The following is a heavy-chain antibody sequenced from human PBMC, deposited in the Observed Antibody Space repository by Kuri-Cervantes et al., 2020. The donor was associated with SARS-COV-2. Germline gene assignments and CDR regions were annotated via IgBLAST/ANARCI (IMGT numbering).Heavy chain of an antibody. CDR1: GFTFSSYE. Sequence: GESLKISCAASGFTFSSYEMNWVRQAPGKGLEWVSYTGSYDQYADSVKGRSTISRDNAKNMLFLQMNSLRAEDTAVYYCVRDGDHWNFDYWGQGTLVPSPQ. V-gene: IGHV3-48*03. D-gene: IGHD1-1*01. CDR3: VRDGDHWNFDY. CDR2: TGSYDQ. J-gene: IGHJ4*02.